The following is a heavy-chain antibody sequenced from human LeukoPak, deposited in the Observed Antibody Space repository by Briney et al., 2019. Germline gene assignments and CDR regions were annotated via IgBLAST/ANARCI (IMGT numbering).Heavy chain of an antibody. D-gene: IGHD1-26*01. Sequence: SETLSLTCTVSGGSISSSTYDWGWIRQSPGKGLEWIGSITYSGSTYYNPSLNDRVTMSLDESSNQVSLNLTSATAADTAIYYCSRESGAFCPFGYWGQGTLVIVPS. CDR3: SRESGAFCPFGY. J-gene: IGHJ4*02. CDR1: GGSISSSTYD. CDR2: ITYSGST. V-gene: IGHV4-39*07.